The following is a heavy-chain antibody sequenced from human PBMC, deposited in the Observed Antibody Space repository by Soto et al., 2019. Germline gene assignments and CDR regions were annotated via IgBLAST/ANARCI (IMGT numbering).Heavy chain of an antibody. Sequence: PSETLSLTCAVYGGFLSEFYWTWIRQPPGKGLEWIGEISHVGGTNYNPSLKSRVTMSVDTSQNQFSLRLISVTAADTAMYFCVRIRYQLPSSVLWLDPWGQGTQATDSS. CDR2: ISHVGGT. CDR3: VRIRYQLPSSVLWLDP. D-gene: IGHD3-16*01. J-gene: IGHJ5*02. CDR1: GGFLSEFY. V-gene: IGHV4-34*01.